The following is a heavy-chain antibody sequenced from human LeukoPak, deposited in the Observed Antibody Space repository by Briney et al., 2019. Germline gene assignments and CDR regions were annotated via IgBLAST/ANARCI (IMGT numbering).Heavy chain of an antibody. J-gene: IGHJ6*02. CDR2: IKQDGSEK. D-gene: IGHD2-2*01. CDR3: AREEDIVVVPAYDGMDV. Sequence: QPGGSLRLSCAASGFTFSSYWMSWARQAPGKGLEWVANIKQDGSEKYYVDSVKGRFTISRDNAKNSLYLQMNSLRAEDTAVYYCAREEDIVVVPAYDGMDVWGQGTTVTVSS. CDR1: GFTFSSYW. V-gene: IGHV3-7*01.